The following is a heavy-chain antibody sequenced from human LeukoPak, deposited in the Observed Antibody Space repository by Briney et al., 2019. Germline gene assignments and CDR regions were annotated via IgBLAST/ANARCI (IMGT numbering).Heavy chain of an antibody. CDR1: AASISSSSHH. D-gene: IGHD4/OR15-4a*01. CDR2: VYYGRTT. Sequence: SETLSLTCTVSAASISSSSHHWGWLRQSPGKGLEWIGSVYYGRTTYYSPSLDSRVTISLDTSANQFSLQLNSVTAADTAVYYCVRHDGRGGATMGAFDSWGQGSLVTVSS. CDR3: VRHDGRGGATMGAFDS. J-gene: IGHJ5*01. V-gene: IGHV4-39*01.